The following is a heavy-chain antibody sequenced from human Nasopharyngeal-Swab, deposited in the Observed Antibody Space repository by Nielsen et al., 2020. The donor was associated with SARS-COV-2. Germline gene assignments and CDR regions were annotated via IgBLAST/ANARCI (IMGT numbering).Heavy chain of an antibody. CDR1: GASITSAGYS. J-gene: IGHJ4*02. CDR3: ARIYTRRCTNNICIGYFDY. CDR2: INHSGNT. Sequence: SETPSLTCAVSGASITSAGYSWNWIRQPPGKDLEWIGYINHSGNTHYNPSLWGRVTISEDTSSNQFSLTLTSVTAADTATYYCARIYTRRCTNNICIGYFDYWGQGALVTVSS. D-gene: IGHD2-15*01. V-gene: IGHV4-30-2*01.